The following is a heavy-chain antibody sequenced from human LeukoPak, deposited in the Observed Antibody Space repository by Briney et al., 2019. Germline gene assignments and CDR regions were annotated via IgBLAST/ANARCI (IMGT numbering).Heavy chain of an antibody. CDR1: GYTFTSYD. D-gene: IGHD6-13*01. J-gene: IGHJ5*02. CDR3: ARVPRHSSSWANWFDP. V-gene: IGHV1-8*01. CDR2: MNPNSGNT. Sequence: GASVKVSCKASGYTFTSYDINWVRQATGQGLEWMGWMNPNSGNTGYAQKFQGRVTMTRNTSISTAYMELSSLRSEDTAVYYCARVPRHSSSWANWFDPWGQGTLVTVSS.